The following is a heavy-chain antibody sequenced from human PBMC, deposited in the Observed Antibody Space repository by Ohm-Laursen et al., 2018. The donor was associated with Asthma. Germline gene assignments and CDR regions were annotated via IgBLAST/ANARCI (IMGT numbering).Heavy chain of an antibody. CDR2: INPSGGST. CDR3: AREHYDILTGYSFYGMDV. CDR1: GYTFTGYY. Sequence: SVKVSCKVSGYTFTGYYMHWVRQAPGQGLEWMGIINPSGGSTSYAQKFQGRVTMTRDTSISTAYMELSRLRSDDTAVYYCAREHYDILTGYSFYGMDVWGQGTTVTVSS. V-gene: IGHV1-46*01. D-gene: IGHD3-9*01. J-gene: IGHJ6*02.